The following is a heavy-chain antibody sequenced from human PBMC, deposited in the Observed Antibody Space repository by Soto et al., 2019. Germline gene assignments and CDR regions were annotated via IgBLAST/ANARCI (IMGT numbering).Heavy chain of an antibody. V-gene: IGHV4-34*01. J-gene: IGHJ5*01. Sequence: SETLSLTCAVYGGSFSCHSWTWIRQSPGKGLEWIGDINHSGRVNYSPSLKSRVTISLDTSKNQFSLTLSAVTAADTAMYYCSTRAYDTNGYYRFDPWGQGTLVTVSS. CDR1: GGSFSCHS. CDR3: STRAYDTNGYYRFDP. CDR2: INHSGRV. D-gene: IGHD3-22*01.